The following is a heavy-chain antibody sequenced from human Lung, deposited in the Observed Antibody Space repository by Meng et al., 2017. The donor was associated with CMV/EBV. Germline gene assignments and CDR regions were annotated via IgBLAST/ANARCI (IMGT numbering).Heavy chain of an antibody. J-gene: IGHJ3*02. Sequence: SETLSLXXTVSGGSVSSRNYYWGWIRQPPGKGLEWIGSLYYNGNTYYNPSLKNRVSMSVDTSNNQFSLTVNSVTAADTAIYYCARDRTWGLDAFDIWGQGTMVTVSS. CDR3: ARDRTWGLDAFDI. CDR1: GGSVSSRNYY. CDR2: LYYNGNT. D-gene: IGHD7-27*01. V-gene: IGHV4-39*07.